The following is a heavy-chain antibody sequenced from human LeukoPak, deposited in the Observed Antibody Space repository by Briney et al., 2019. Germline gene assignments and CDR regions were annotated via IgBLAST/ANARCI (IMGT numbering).Heavy chain of an antibody. CDR2: IYYSGTT. D-gene: IGHD3-10*01. CDR1: GGSISGSISSNY. V-gene: IGHV4-39*02. CDR3: ARDPGYYGSET. Sequence: SETLSLTCTVSGGSISGSISSNYWAWIRQPPGKGLEWIGAIYYSGTTFYNPSLKSRVTISVDTSKNQFSLKLTSVTADTAVYYCARDPGYYGSETWGQGTMVTVSS. J-gene: IGHJ3*01.